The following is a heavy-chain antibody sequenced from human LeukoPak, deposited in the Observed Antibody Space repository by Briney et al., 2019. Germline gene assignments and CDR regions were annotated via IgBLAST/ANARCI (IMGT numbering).Heavy chain of an antibody. Sequence: SETLSLTCTVSGGSISSSSYYWGWIRQPPGKGLEWIGSIYYSGSTYYNPSLKSRVTISVDTSKNQFSLKLSSVTAADTAVYYCARGTYYYGSGSYHFDYWGQGTLVTVSS. CDR3: ARGTYYYGSGSYHFDY. CDR1: GGSISSSSYY. V-gene: IGHV4-39*07. CDR2: IYYSGST. J-gene: IGHJ4*02. D-gene: IGHD3-10*01.